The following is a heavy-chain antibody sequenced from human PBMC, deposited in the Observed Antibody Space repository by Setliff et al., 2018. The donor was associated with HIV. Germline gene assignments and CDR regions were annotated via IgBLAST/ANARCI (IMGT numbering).Heavy chain of an antibody. CDR1: GFTVSDTH. D-gene: IGHD2-15*01. Sequence: GGSLRLSCAASGFTVSDTHMTWVRQAPGKGLEWVGFIRSKAYGGTSEYAASLKGSFTISRDDSESIAYLQMNSLKTEDTAVYFCTRAQWVVSAIEDYYFMDVWGKGTTVTVSS. J-gene: IGHJ6*03. CDR2: IRSKAYGGTS. CDR3: TRAQWVVSAIEDYYFMDV. V-gene: IGHV3-49*04.